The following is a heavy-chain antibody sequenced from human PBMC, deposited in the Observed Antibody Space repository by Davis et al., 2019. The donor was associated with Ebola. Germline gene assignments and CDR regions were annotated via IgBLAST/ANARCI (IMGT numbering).Heavy chain of an antibody. CDR1: GGTFSSYA. V-gene: IGHV1-69*10. D-gene: IGHD4-23*01. CDR2: IIPILGIA. J-gene: IGHJ4*02. CDR3: ARGLRWQLPDY. Sequence: SVKVSCKASGGTFSSYAISWVRQAPGQGLEWMGGIIPILGIANYAQKFQGRVTITADESTSTAYMELSSLRSEDTAVYYCARGLRWQLPDYWGQGTLVTVSS.